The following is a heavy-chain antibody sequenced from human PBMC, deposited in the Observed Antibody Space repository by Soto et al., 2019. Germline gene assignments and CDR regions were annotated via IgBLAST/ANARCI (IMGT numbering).Heavy chain of an antibody. D-gene: IGHD3-10*01. CDR1: GYSFTSYW. V-gene: IGHV5-51*01. CDR3: VRSHLVVPGVTIVNAFDI. Sequence: GESLKISCKGSGYSFTSYWIGWVRQMPGKGLEWMGIIYPGDSDTRYSPSFQGQVTISADKSISTAYLQWSSLKASDTAMYYCVRSHLVVPGVTIVNAFDISGQGTMLTVSS. J-gene: IGHJ3*02. CDR2: IYPGDSDT.